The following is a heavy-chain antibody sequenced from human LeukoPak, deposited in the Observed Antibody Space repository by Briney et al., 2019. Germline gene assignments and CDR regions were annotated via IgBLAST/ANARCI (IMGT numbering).Heavy chain of an antibody. D-gene: IGHD3-9*01. CDR3: AKARHYDILTGYLDY. V-gene: IGHV3-21*04. Sequence: GGSLRLSCAASGFTFSSYSMNWVRQAPGKGLEWVSSISSSGSTIYYADSVKGRFTISRDNAKNSLYLQMNSLRAEDTALYYCAKARHYDILTGYLDYWGQGTLVTVSS. CDR1: GFTFSSYS. CDR2: ISSSGSTI. J-gene: IGHJ4*02.